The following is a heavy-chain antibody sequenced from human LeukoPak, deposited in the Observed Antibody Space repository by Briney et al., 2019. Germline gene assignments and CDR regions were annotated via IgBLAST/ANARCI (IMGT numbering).Heavy chain of an antibody. CDR2: ISSGSLTI. CDR3: ASRYTSGWYLC. J-gene: IGHJ4*02. Sequence: GGSLRLSCTASGFTFSNYSMNCVRQAPGKGLEWVASISSGSLTIDYADAVKGRFTISRDNAKNSLHLQMNSLRAEDTAVYYCASRYTSGWYLCWGQGTLVTVSS. V-gene: IGHV3-21*01. D-gene: IGHD6-19*01. CDR1: GFTFSNYS.